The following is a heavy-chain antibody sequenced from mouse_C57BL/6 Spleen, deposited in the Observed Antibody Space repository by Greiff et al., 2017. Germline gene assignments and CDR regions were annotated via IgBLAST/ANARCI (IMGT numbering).Heavy chain of an antibody. D-gene: IGHD4-1*01. CDR3: AREGTGTDYFDY. Sequence: EVHLVESEGGLVQPGSSMKLSCTASGFTFSDYYMAWVRPVPEKGLEWVANINYDGSSTYYLDSLKSRFIISRDNAKNILYLQMSSLKSEDTATYYCAREGTGTDYFDYWGQGTTLTVSS. V-gene: IGHV5-16*01. CDR1: GFTFSDYY. J-gene: IGHJ2*01. CDR2: INYDGSST.